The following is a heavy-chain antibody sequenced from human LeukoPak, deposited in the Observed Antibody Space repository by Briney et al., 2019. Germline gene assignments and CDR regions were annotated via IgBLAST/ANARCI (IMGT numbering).Heavy chain of an antibody. CDR2: IDSDGSST. CDR1: GFTFSSYW. J-gene: IGHJ1*01. D-gene: IGHD4-23*01. V-gene: IGHV3-74*01. CDR3: ARVYGGNFQH. Sequence: GGSLRLSCAASGFTFSSYWMNWVRQAPGKGLVWVSYIDSDGSSTNYADSVKGRFTISRDNAKNTLYLQMNSLRAEDTAVYYCARVYGGNFQHWGQGTLVTVSS.